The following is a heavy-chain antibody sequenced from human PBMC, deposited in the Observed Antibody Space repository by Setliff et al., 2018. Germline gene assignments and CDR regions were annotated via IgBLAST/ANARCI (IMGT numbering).Heavy chain of an antibody. V-gene: IGHV1-69*13. J-gene: IGHJ5*02. CDR2: IIPIFGTA. D-gene: IGHD3-10*01. Sequence: SVKVSCKASGYTFSSYAITWVRQAPGQGLEWMGGIIPIFGTAKYAQKFQGRVTITADQSTRTAYMELSSLRAEDTAVYYCAKNGFGVVALGVNNWFDPWGQGTLVTVSS. CDR1: GYTFSSYA. CDR3: AKNGFGVVALGVNNWFDP.